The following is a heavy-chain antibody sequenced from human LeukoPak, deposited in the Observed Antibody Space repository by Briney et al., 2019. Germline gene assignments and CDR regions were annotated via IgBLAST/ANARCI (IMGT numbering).Heavy chain of an antibody. CDR3: AKDTWQFAPDYYYYMDV. CDR1: GFTFSTFA. D-gene: IGHD2-21*01. Sequence: GGSLRLSCAASGFTFSTFAMIWVRQPPGKGLEWVSSIFPSGGEIHYADSVRGRFTISRDNSKSTLSLQMNSLRAEDTALYYCAKDTWQFAPDYYYYMDVWGKGTTVTVSS. J-gene: IGHJ6*03. V-gene: IGHV3-23*01. CDR2: IFPSGGEI.